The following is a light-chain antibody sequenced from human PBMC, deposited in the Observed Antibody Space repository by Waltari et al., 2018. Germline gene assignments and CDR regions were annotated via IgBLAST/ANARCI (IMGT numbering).Light chain of an antibody. V-gene: IGLV5-45*03. J-gene: IGLJ3*02. CDR2: YKSDSDY. CDR3: MIWHSSASV. Sequence: QAVLTQPSSLSASPGASASLTCTLRSGMHAGTYTIYWYRQKPGSPPQYLLRYKSDSDYQKVSGVPSHFSGSKDASANAGILLISGLQSEDEADYYCMIWHSSASVFGGGTKLTVL. CDR1: SGMHAGTYT.